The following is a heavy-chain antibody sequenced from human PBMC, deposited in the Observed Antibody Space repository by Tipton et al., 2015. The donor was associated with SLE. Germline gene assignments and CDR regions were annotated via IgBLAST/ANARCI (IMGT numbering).Heavy chain of an antibody. CDR1: GGSISSSNYY. Sequence: TLSLTCTVSGGSISSSNYYWAWIRQPPGKGLEWIGYIYYSGSTNYNPSLKSRVTISVDTSKNQFSLKLSSVTAADTAVYYCARGLTSEYYRGLGYWGQGTLVTVSS. CDR2: IYYSGST. D-gene: IGHD2/OR15-2a*01. CDR3: ARGLTSEYYRGLGY. V-gene: IGHV4-61*05. J-gene: IGHJ4*02.